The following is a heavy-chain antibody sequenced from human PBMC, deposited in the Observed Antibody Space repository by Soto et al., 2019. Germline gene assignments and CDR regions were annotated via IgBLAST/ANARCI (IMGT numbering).Heavy chain of an antibody. CDR1: GYTFTIYY. V-gene: IGHV1-46*01. CDR3: ARATCSSTSCRYNWFDP. CDR2: INPSGGST. J-gene: IGHJ5*02. D-gene: IGHD2-2*01. Sequence: AASVKVSCKASGYTFTIYYMHWVRQAPGQGLEWMGIINPSGGSTSYAQKFQGRVTMTRDTSTSTVYMELSSLRSEDTAVYYCARATCSSTSCRYNWFDPWGQGTLVTVSS.